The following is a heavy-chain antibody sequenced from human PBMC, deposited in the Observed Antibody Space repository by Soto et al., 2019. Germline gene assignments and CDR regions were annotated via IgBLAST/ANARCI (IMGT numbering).Heavy chain of an antibody. V-gene: IGHV3-33*01. CDR3: ARELDTAMVNAFDY. D-gene: IGHD5-18*01. Sequence: QVQLVESGGGVVQPGRSLRLSCAASGFTFSSYGMHWVRQAPGKGLEWVAVIWYDGSNKYYADSVKGRFTISRDNSKNTLYLQMNSLRAEDTAVYYCARELDTAMVNAFDYWGQGTLVTVSS. CDR2: IWYDGSNK. CDR1: GFTFSSYG. J-gene: IGHJ4*02.